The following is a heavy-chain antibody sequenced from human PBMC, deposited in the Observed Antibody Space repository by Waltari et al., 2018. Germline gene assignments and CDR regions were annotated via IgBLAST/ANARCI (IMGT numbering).Heavy chain of an antibody. Sequence: EVQLLESGGGLVQPGGSLRLSCAASGFTFSSYAMSWVRQAPGKGLEWVSAISGSGGSTYYADSVKGRFTISRDNSKNTLYLQMNSLRAEDTAVYYCAKDLVMLGVYSADAFDIWGQGTMVTVSS. CDR1: GFTFSSYA. CDR2: ISGSGGST. D-gene: IGHD3-10*02. CDR3: AKDLVMLGVYSADAFDI. J-gene: IGHJ3*02. V-gene: IGHV3-23*01.